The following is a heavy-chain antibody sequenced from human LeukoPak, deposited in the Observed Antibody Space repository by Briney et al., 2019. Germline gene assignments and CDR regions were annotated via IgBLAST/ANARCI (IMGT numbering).Heavy chain of an antibody. Sequence: VASVKISCKASGYTFTGYYMHWVRQAPGQGLEWMGRINPNSGGANYAQKFQGRVTMTRDTSISTAYMELSRLRSDDTAVYYCAREIWGLYDSSGYYYGLYAFDIWGQGTMVTVSS. CDR1: GYTFTGYY. D-gene: IGHD3-22*01. CDR3: AREIWGLYDSSGYYYGLYAFDI. V-gene: IGHV1-2*06. CDR2: INPNSGGA. J-gene: IGHJ3*02.